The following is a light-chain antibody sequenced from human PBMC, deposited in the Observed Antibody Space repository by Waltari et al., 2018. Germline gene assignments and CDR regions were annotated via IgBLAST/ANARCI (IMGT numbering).Light chain of an antibody. CDR2: RNN. CDR1: SSNIGGNS. V-gene: IGLV1-47*01. J-gene: IGLJ3*02. CDR3: ATWDDNLNSPV. Sequence: QSVLTQPPSASGTPGQRVTLSCSGSSSNIGGNSVSWYQQIPGTAPKLLVYRNNQRPSGVPDRFSDSKSGTSASLAISGLRSEDEADYYCATWDDNLNSPVFGGGTKLTVL.